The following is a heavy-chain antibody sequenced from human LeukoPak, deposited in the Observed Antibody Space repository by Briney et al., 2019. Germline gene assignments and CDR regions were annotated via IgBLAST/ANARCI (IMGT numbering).Heavy chain of an antibody. CDR1: GYTFTSYY. Sequence: SVKVSCKASGYTFTSYYMHWVRQAPGQGLEWMGIINPSGGSTSYAQKLQGRVTMTRDTSTSTVYMELSSLRSEDTAVYYCARDQVYYYDSSGYYFDYWGQGTLVTVSS. CDR2: INPSGGST. CDR3: ARDQVYYYDSSGYYFDY. D-gene: IGHD3-22*01. J-gene: IGHJ4*02. V-gene: IGHV1-46*04.